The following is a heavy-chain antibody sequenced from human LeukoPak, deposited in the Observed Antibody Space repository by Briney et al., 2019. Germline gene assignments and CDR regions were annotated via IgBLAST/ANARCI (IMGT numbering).Heavy chain of an antibody. CDR3: ARSKTCSSTSCYQDY. CDR1: GGSISSSNW. D-gene: IGHD2-2*01. Sequence: SETLSLTCAVSGGSISSSNWWSWIRQPPGKGLEWIGYIYYSGSTNYNPSLKSRVTISVDTSKNQFSLKLSSVTAADTAVYYCARSKTCSSTSCYQDYWGQGTLVTVSS. CDR2: IYYSGST. V-gene: IGHV4-61*01. J-gene: IGHJ4*02.